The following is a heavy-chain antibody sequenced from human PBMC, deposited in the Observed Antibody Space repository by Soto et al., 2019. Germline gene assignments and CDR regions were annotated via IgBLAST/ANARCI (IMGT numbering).Heavy chain of an antibody. V-gene: IGHV1-69*12. CDR1: GGTFSSYA. D-gene: IGHD6-19*01. CDR2: IIPIFGTA. J-gene: IGHJ6*02. CDR3: ARVPGDGVAGTDYYYYGMDV. Sequence: QVQLVQSGAEVKKPGSSVKVSCKASGGTFSSYAISWVRQAPGQGLEWMGGIIPIFGTANYAQKFQGRVTITADESTSTAYMELSSLRSEDTAVYYCARVPGDGVAGTDYYYYGMDVWGQGTTVTVSS.